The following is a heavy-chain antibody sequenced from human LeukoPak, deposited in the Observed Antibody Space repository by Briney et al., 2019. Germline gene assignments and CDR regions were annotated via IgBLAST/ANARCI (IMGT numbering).Heavy chain of an antibody. D-gene: IGHD6-13*01. J-gene: IGHJ4*02. CDR2: IYYSGST. Sequence: PSQTLSLTCTVSGGSISSGDYYWSWIRQPPGKGLEWIGYIYYSGSTYYNPPLKSRVTISVDTSKNQFFLKLSSVTAADTAVYYCATRIAAAGVFDYWGQGTLVTVSS. CDR1: GGSISSGDYY. V-gene: IGHV4-30-4*01. CDR3: ATRIAAAGVFDY.